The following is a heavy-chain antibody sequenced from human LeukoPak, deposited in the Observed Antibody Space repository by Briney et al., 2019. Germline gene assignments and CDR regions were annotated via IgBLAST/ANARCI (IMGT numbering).Heavy chain of an antibody. V-gene: IGHV3-11*05. CDR3: ARARTRGVHDN. CDR1: RFTFSDYH. J-gene: IGHJ4*02. D-gene: IGHD3-10*01. Sequence: GGSLRLSCAASRFTFSDYHMTWIRQAPGKGLEWLAYISSRSSFIRYADSVKGRFTISRDNAKNSLFLQMTTLRAEDTAIYYCARARTRGVHDNWGQGTLVTVS. CDR2: ISSRSSFI.